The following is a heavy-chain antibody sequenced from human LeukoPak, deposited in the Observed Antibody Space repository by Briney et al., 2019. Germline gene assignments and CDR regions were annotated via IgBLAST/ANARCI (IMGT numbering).Heavy chain of an antibody. CDR1: GFTFSSYG. J-gene: IGHJ6*02. CDR2: ISYDGSNK. D-gene: IGHD7-27*01. CDR3: AKAQLGPGAYGMDV. Sequence: GGCLRLSCAASGFTFSSYGMHWVRQAPGKGLEWVAVISYDGSNKYYADSVKGRFTISRDNSKNTLYLQMNSLRAEDTAVYYCAKAQLGPGAYGMDVWGQGTTVTVSS. V-gene: IGHV3-30*18.